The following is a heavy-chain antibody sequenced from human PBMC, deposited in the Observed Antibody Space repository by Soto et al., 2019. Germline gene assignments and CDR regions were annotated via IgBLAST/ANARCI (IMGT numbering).Heavy chain of an antibody. J-gene: IGHJ3*02. Sequence: SSETLSLTCTVSGGSISSYYWSWIRQPPGKGLEWIGYIYYSGSTNYNPSLKSRVTISVDTSKNQFSLKLSSVTAADTAVYYCARVYDSSGYYYDNDFDIWGQGTMVTVSS. D-gene: IGHD3-22*01. V-gene: IGHV4-59*01. CDR1: GGSISSYY. CDR3: ARVYDSSGYYYDNDFDI. CDR2: IYYSGST.